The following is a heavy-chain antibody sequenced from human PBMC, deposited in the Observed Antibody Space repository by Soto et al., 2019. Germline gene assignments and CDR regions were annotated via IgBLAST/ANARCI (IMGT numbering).Heavy chain of an antibody. CDR3: ARGGYYDILTGYYNTPEFDY. CDR2: IWYDGSNK. Sequence: GGSLRLSCAASGFTFSSYGMHWVRQAPGKGLEWVAVIWYDGSNKYYADSVKGRFTISRDNSKNRLSLQMNSLRAEDTAVYYCARGGYYDILTGYYNTPEFDYWGQGTLVTVSS. J-gene: IGHJ4*02. CDR1: GFTFSSYG. V-gene: IGHV3-33*01. D-gene: IGHD3-9*01.